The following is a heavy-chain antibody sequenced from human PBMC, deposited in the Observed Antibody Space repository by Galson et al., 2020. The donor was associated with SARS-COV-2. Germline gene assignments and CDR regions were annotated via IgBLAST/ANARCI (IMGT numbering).Heavy chain of an antibody. J-gene: IGHJ4*02. Sequence: GGSLRLSCAASGFSFSTYAVSWVRQAPGKGLEWVSVISGSGSSTYYADSVKGRFTISRDNSKNTLSLQMNSLRAEDTAIYYCAKDGRGTAASGPCHCDSWGQGTLVTVSS. V-gene: IGHV3-23*01. CDR1: GFSFSTYA. D-gene: IGHD6-13*01. CDR3: AKDGRGTAASGPCHCDS. CDR2: ISGSGSST.